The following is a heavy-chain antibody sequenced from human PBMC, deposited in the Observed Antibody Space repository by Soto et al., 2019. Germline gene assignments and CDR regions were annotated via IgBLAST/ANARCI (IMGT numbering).Heavy chain of an antibody. D-gene: IGHD1-1*01. CDR1: GFTFSSYA. J-gene: IGHJ4*02. CDR3: AKVWMIQLERGSYYFNY. Sequence: GGSLRLSCAASGFTFSSYAMSWVRQAPGKGLEWVSSISGSDGSTYYADSVKGRFTISRDNSKNTLYLQMNSLRAEDTAVYYCAKVWMIQLERGSYYFNYWGQGTLVTVSS. CDR2: ISGSDGST. V-gene: IGHV3-23*01.